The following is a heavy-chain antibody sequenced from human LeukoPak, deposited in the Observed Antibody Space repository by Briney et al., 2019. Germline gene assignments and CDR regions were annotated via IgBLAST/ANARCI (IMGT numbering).Heavy chain of an antibody. CDR1: GCTFSSYA. Sequence: GGSLRLSCAGSGCTFSSYAMSWVRQAPGKGLEWVSAISGSGGSTSYADSVKGRFTISRDNSKNTLYLQMNSLRAEDTAVYYCAKALGQYCSGGSCYFDYWGQGTLVTVSS. CDR2: ISGSGGST. V-gene: IGHV3-23*01. D-gene: IGHD2-15*01. CDR3: AKALGQYCSGGSCYFDY. J-gene: IGHJ4*02.